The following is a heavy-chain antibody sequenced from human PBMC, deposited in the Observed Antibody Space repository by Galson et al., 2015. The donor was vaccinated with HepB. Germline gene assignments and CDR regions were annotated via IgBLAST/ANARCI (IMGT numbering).Heavy chain of an antibody. V-gene: IGHV2-70*11. CDR1: GFSLSTSGMC. Sequence: PALVKPTQTLTLTCTFSGFSLSTSGMCVSWIRQPPGKAPEWLARIDWDDDKYYSTSLKTRLTISKGTSKNQVVLTMTNMDPVDTATYYCARIQGGYSYGLDYWGQGTLVTVSS. J-gene: IGHJ4*02. D-gene: IGHD5-18*01. CDR3: ARIQGGYSYGLDY. CDR2: IDWDDDK.